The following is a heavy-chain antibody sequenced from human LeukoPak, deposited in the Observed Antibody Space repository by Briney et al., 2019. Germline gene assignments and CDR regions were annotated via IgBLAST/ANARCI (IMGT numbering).Heavy chain of an antibody. CDR2: ISYDGHSK. CDR1: GFTFSAYS. J-gene: IGHJ4*02. Sequence: GGSLRLSCSASGFTFSAYSAHWVRQAPGKGLEWVALISYDGHSKTYADSVKGRFTISRDDSKNTFFLQMDSLRPQDTAVYYCAKDMYYDSSAPFDYWGQGTLVTVSS. V-gene: IGHV3-30-3*01. D-gene: IGHD3-22*01. CDR3: AKDMYYDSSAPFDY.